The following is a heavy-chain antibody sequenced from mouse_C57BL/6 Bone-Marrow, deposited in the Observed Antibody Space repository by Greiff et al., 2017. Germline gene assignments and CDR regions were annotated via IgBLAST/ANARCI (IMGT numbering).Heavy chain of an antibody. Sequence: QVQLQQSGAELVKPGASVKMSCKASGYTFTSYWITWVKQRPGQGLEWIGDIYPGSGSTNYNEKFKSKATLTVDTSSSTAYMQLSSLTSEDSAVYYCARGTTVVPPYWYFDVWGTGTTVTVSS. CDR2: IYPGSGST. V-gene: IGHV1-55*01. J-gene: IGHJ1*03. D-gene: IGHD1-1*01. CDR1: GYTFTSYW. CDR3: ARGTTVVPPYWYFDV.